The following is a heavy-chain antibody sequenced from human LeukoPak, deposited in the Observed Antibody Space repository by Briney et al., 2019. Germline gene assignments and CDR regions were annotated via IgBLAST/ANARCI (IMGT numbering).Heavy chain of an antibody. Sequence: GESLKISCKGSGYYFTNYWMAWVRQMPGKGLEYMGFIYPGENNIRYSPPFQGQVTISADKSINTAYLQWNSLKASDTAMYYCARHITTSSTSXHLDSWGQGXXVTVSS. CDR2: IYPGENNI. CDR3: ARHITTSSTSXHLDS. CDR1: GYYFTNYW. V-gene: IGHV5-51*01. J-gene: IGHJ4*02. D-gene: IGHD6-6*01.